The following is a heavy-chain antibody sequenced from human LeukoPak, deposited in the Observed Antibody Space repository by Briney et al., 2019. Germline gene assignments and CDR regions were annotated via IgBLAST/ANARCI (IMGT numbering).Heavy chain of an antibody. V-gene: IGHV1-69*05. CDR2: IIPIFGTA. CDR1: GGTFSSYA. D-gene: IGHD6-13*01. CDR3: ARAKGSAAGTRWWFDP. J-gene: IGHJ5*02. Sequence: SVKVSCKASGGTFSSYAISWVRQAPGQGLEWMGGIIPIFGTANYAQKFQDRVTITTDESTSTAYMELSSLRSEDTAVYYCARAKGSAAGTRWWFDPWGQGTLVTVSS.